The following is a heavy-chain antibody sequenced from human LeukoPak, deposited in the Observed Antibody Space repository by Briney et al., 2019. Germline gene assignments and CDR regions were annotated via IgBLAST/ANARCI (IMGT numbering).Heavy chain of an antibody. CDR3: ARGRGYCSGGSCQRRFDP. D-gene: IGHD2-15*01. J-gene: IGHJ5*02. Sequence: GGSLRLSCAASGFTFDDYGMSWVRQAPGKGLEWVSGINWNGGSTGYADSVKGRFTISRDNAKNSLYLQINSLRAEDTALYYCARGRGYCSGGSCQRRFDPWGQGTLVTVSS. CDR1: GFTFDDYG. V-gene: IGHV3-20*04. CDR2: INWNGGST.